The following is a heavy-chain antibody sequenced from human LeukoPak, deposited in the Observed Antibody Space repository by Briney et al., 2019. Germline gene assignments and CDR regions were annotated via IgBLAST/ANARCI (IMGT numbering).Heavy chain of an antibody. CDR2: IYPGDSNP. Sequence: GESLKISCKGSGYSFTSYWIGWVRQMPGKGLEWMGVIYPGDSNPKYSPSFQGQVTISADKSINTAYLQWSSLQASDTAMYYCARHDTISAAGDYWGQGTLVTVSS. CDR3: ARHDTISAAGDY. V-gene: IGHV5-51*01. CDR1: GYSFTSYW. D-gene: IGHD6-13*01. J-gene: IGHJ4*02.